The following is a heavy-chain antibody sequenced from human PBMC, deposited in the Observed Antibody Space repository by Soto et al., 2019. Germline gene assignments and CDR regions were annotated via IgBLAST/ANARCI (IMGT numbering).Heavy chain of an antibody. D-gene: IGHD3-10*01. CDR2: IYYSGST. J-gene: IGHJ4*02. Sequence: QVQLQESGPGLVKPSETLSLTCTVSGGSISSYYWTWIRQPPGKGLEWIGYIYYSGSTNYTPSLKSRVTISVDTSKNQLSLKLSSVTAADTAVYYCARDQGGSLDYWGQGTLVTVSS. V-gene: IGHV4-59*01. CDR1: GGSISSYY. CDR3: ARDQGGSLDY.